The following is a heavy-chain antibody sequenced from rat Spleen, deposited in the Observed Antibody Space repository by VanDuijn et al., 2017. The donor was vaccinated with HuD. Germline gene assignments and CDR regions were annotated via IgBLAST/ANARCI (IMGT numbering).Heavy chain of an antibody. V-gene: IGHV5-25*01. CDR1: GFTFNNYY. CDR3: ARHNSGYGVMDA. CDR2: ISTAGSNT. D-gene: IGHD4-3*01. Sequence: EVQLVESGGGLVQPGRSMKLSCVASGFTFNNYYMVWVRQAPTKGLEWVAYISTAGSNTFYRDSVKGRFTISRDNAKTTLYLQMDSLRSEDTATYYCARHNSGYGVMDAWGQGASVTVSS. J-gene: IGHJ4*01.